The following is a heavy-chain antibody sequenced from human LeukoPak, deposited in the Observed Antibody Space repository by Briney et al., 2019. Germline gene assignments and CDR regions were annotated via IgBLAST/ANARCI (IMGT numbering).Heavy chain of an antibody. J-gene: IGHJ6*03. CDR1: GGAISSSNW. V-gene: IGHV4-4*02. D-gene: IGHD6-19*01. CDR3: ARGPSGGWYVPNYYYYYMDV. CDR2: IYHSGST. Sequence: PSETLSLTCAVSGGAISSSNWWSWVRQPPGKGLEWIGEIYHSGSTNYNPSLKSRVTISVDTSKNQFSLKLSSVTAADTAVYYCARGPSGGWYVPNYYYYYMDVWGKGTTVTVSS.